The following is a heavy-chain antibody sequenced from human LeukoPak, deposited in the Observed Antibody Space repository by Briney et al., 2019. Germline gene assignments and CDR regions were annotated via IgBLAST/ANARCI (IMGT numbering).Heavy chain of an antibody. CDR1: GYTFTGYY. CDR3: ARQWLGHGGWWFDP. CDR2: INPNSGGT. V-gene: IGHV1-2*02. D-gene: IGHD6-19*01. Sequence: ASVKVSCKASGYTFTGYYMHWVRQAPGQGLEWMGWINPNSGGTNYAQKFQGRVTMTRDTSISTAYMELSRLRSDDTAVYYCARQWLGHGGWWFDPWGQGTLVTVSS. J-gene: IGHJ5*02.